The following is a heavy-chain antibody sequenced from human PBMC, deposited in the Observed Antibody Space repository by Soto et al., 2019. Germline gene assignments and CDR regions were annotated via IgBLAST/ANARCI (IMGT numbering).Heavy chain of an antibody. Sequence: QVQLQQWGAGLLKPSETLSLTCAVYGGSFSGYYWSWIRQPPGKGLEWIGEINHSGSTNYNPSLKRRVTISVDTSKNQFSLKLSSVTAADTAVYYCARGRLAWTLYYYYYGMDVWGQGTTVTVSS. J-gene: IGHJ6*02. CDR3: ARGRLAWTLYYYYYGMDV. D-gene: IGHD2-21*01. V-gene: IGHV4-34*01. CDR1: GGSFSGYY. CDR2: INHSGST.